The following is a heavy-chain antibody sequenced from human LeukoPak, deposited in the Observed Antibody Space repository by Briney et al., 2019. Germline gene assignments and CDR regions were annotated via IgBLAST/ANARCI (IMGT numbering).Heavy chain of an antibody. CDR1: GFSLRTRGVG. CDR2: IYWDDDK. J-gene: IGHJ4*02. D-gene: IGHD3-9*01. Sequence: SGPTLVKPTQTLTLTCTFSGFSLRTRGVGVGWIRQPPGKALEWLALIYWDDDKRYSPSLKSRLTITKDTSKNQVVLTMTNMDPVDTATYYCAHIDILTGYSPFDYWGQGTLVTVSS. CDR3: AHIDILTGYSPFDY. V-gene: IGHV2-5*02.